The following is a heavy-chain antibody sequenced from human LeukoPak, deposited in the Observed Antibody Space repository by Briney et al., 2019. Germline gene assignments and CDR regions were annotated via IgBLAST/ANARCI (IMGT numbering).Heavy chain of an antibody. CDR1: GFIFSGYG. D-gene: IGHD6-6*01. J-gene: IGHJ4*02. CDR2: ISNSGYHT. CDR3: AKHRGSSFIYSVDS. Sequence: GGSLRLSCGASGFIFSGYGMGWARQAPGKGLEWVSTISNSGYHTYYPDSVRGRFTISRDNSANTLYLQMNSLRAEDTALYYCAKHRGSSFIYSVDSWGQGTLVTVSS. V-gene: IGHV3-23*01.